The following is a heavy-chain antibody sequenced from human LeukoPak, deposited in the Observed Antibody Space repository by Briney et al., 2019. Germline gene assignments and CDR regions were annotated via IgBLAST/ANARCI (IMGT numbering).Heavy chain of an antibody. V-gene: IGHV5-51*01. D-gene: IGHD6-6*01. CDR3: ARKYSRSSSLVDY. J-gene: IGHJ4*02. CDR2: ICPGDSDT. Sequence: GESLKISCKGSGYGFSSYWIGWVRQMPGKGLEYMGIICPGDSDTRYSPSFQGQVTISVDQSISTAYLQWSSLKASDTAMYYCARKYSRSSSLVDYWGQGTLVTVSS. CDR1: GYGFSSYW.